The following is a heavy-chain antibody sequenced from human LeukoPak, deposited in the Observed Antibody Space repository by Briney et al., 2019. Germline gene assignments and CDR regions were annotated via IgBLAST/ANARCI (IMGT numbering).Heavy chain of an antibody. J-gene: IGHJ5*02. D-gene: IGHD4-17*01. CDR3: ARGGDYGDYDGNWFDP. V-gene: IGHV3-48*01. CDR2: ISSSSSTI. Sequence: GGSLRLSCAASGFTFSSYGMNWVRQAPGKGLEWVSYISSSSSTIYYADSVKGRFTISRDNAKNSLYLQMNSLRAEDTAVYYCARGGDYGDYDGNWFDPWGQGTLVTVSS. CDR1: GFTFSSYG.